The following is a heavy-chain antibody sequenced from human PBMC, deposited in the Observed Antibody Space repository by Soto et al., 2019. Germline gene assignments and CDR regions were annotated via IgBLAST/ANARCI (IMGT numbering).Heavy chain of an antibody. D-gene: IGHD3-10*01. CDR1: GFTFSSYG. CDR3: AKPMVRGVPLFDY. Sequence: AGGSLRLSCAASGFTFSSYGMHWVRQAPGKGLEWVAVISYDGSNKYYADSVKGRFTISRDNSKNTLYLQMNSLRAEDTAVYYCAKPMVRGVPLFDYWGQGTLVTVYS. V-gene: IGHV3-30*18. J-gene: IGHJ4*02. CDR2: ISYDGSNK.